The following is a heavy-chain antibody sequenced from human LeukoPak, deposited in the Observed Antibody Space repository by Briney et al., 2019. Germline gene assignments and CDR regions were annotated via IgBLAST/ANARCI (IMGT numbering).Heavy chain of an antibody. CDR3: ARFYGSGSYHNYFPSYFDY. CDR2: IKQDGSEK. Sequence: PGGSLRLSCAASGFTFSSYWMSWVRQAPGKGLEWVANIKQDGSEKYYVDSVKGRFTISRDNAKNSLYLQMNSLRAEDTAVYYCARFYGSGSYHNYFPSYFDYWGQGTLVTVSS. V-gene: IGHV3-7*01. D-gene: IGHD3-10*01. CDR1: GFTFSSYW. J-gene: IGHJ4*02.